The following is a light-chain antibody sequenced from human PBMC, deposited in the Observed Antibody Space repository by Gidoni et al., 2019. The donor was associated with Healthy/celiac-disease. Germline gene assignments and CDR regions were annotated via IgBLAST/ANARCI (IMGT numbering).Light chain of an antibody. CDR1: QSVSSY. CDR2: DAS. J-gene: IGKJ2*01. V-gene: IGKV3-11*01. Sequence: EIVLTQSPATLSLSPGERATLSCRASQSVSSYLAWYQQKPGQAHRLLIYDASNSATGIPARFSGSGSGTDFTLTISSLEPEDFAVYYCQQRSNWPPYTFGQGTKLEIK. CDR3: QQRSNWPPYT.